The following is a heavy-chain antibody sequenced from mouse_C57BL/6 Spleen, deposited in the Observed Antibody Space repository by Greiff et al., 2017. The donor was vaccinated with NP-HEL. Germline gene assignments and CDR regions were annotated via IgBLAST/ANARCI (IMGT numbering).Heavy chain of an antibody. CDR1: GFNIKDDY. V-gene: IGHV14-4*01. Sequence: VHVKQSGAELVRPGASVKLSCTASGFNIKDDYMHWVKQRPEQGLEWIGWIDPENGDTEYASKFQGKATITADTSSNTAYLQLSSLTSEDTAVYYCTQGGVDYWGQGTTLTVSS. J-gene: IGHJ2*01. CDR2: IDPENGDT. CDR3: TQGGVDY.